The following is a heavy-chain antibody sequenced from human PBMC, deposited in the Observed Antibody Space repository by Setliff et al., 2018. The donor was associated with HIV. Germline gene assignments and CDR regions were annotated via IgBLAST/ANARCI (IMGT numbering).Heavy chain of an antibody. J-gene: IGHJ4*02. D-gene: IGHD2-8*01. CDR3: ARKAGYCPHGGCWSPLDY. CDR1: GDTFTGHA. V-gene: IGHV1-69*05. CDR2: IIPITGTI. Sequence: GASVKVSCKISGDTFTGHAIVWVRQAPGQGLEWMGGIIPITGTIHFAQKFQDRITVTKDESTGTVYMELSSLRAEDTAVYYCARKAGYCPHGGCWSPLDYWGQRTLVTVSS.